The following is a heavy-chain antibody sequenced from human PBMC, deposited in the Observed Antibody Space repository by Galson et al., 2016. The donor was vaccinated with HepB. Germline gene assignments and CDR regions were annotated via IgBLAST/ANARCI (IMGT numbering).Heavy chain of an antibody. CDR3: ARENYGTFDY. CDR2: ISSVSTYK. Sequence: SLRLSCAASGFSFSPFYMSWIRQAPGKGLEWVSSISSVSTYKHYADSVKGRFTISRDDARNTPNLQLNGLRGEDTAIYYCARENYGTFDYWGQGALVTVSS. D-gene: IGHD3-10*01. V-gene: IGHV3-11*06. J-gene: IGHJ4*02. CDR1: GFSFSPFY.